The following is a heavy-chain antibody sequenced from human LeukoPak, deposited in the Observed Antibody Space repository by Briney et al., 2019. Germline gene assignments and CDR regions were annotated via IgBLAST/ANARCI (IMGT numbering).Heavy chain of an antibody. D-gene: IGHD6-25*01. Sequence: SVTVSCKASGGTFSSYAISWVRQAPGQGLEWMGGIIPIFGTANYAQKFQGRVTITTDESTSTAYMELSSLRSEDTAVYYCARSGRALYYMDGWGKGTTVTASS. J-gene: IGHJ6*03. CDR3: ARSGRALYYMDG. CDR2: IIPIFGTA. CDR1: GGTFSSYA. V-gene: IGHV1-69*05.